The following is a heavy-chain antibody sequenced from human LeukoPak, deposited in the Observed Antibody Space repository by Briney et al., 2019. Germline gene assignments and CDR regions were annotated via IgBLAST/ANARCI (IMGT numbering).Heavy chain of an antibody. Sequence: ASVKVSCKASGYTFTGYYMHWVRQAPGQGLEWMGWINPNSGGTNYAQKFQGRVTMTRDTSISTAYMELSRLRSDDTAVYYCARDLFWSGYYSMATSHYYYYMDVWGKGTTVTVSS. V-gene: IGHV1-2*02. J-gene: IGHJ6*03. CDR3: ARDLFWSGYYSMATSHYYYYMDV. CDR2: INPNSGGT. CDR1: GYTFTGYY. D-gene: IGHD3-3*01.